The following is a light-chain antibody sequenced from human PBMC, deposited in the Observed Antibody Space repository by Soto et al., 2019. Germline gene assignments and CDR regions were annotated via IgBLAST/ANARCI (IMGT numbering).Light chain of an antibody. V-gene: IGLV2-14*01. J-gene: IGLJ1*01. CDR3: SSYRRGSTYV. CDR1: SSDIGGFNY. Sequence: QSVLTQPASVTGFPGQSITVSCTRTSSDIGGFNYVSWYQQHPGKAPRLMLYDVTNRPSGVSNRFSGSKSGNTASLTISGLRAEDEADYYCSSYRRGSTYVFGTGTKVTVL. CDR2: DVT.